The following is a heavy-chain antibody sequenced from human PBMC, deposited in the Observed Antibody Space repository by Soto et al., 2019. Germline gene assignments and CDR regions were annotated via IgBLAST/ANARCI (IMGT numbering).Heavy chain of an antibody. CDR1: GDSISTSFFY. V-gene: IGHV4-31*03. CDR2: IYKSGST. J-gene: IGHJ4*02. Sequence: VELRESGPGLVRPSQTLSLACNVSGDSISTSFFYWGWVRQIPGKGLEWIGYIYKSGSTYYNPSLQSRVRMSVDSSRNQFSLSLSPVTAADTAVYYCARDSGDVSVVGFDYWGPGTLVTVSS. D-gene: IGHD2-15*01. CDR3: ARDSGDVSVVGFDY.